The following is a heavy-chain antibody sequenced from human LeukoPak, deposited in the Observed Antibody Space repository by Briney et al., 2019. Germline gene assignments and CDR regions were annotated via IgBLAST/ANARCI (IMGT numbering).Heavy chain of an antibody. CDR3: ARAPYSGSYYWFDP. CDR2: IIPIFGTA. CDR1: GYTFTSYD. V-gene: IGHV1-69*06. J-gene: IGHJ5*02. Sequence: SVKVSCKASGYTFTSYDINWVRQAPGQGLEWMGGIIPIFGTANYAQKFQGRVTITADKSTSTAYMELSSLRSEDTAVYYCARAPYSGSYYWFDPWGQGTLVTVSS. D-gene: IGHD1-26*01.